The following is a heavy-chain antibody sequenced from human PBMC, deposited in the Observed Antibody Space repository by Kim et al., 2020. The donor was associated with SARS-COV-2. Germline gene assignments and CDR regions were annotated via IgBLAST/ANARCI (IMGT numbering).Heavy chain of an antibody. CDR2: IKSKTDGGTT. D-gene: IGHD3-3*01. CDR3: TTERSSYYDFWSGYYMDAFDI. CDR1: GFTFSNAW. Sequence: GGSLRLSCAASGFTFSNAWMSWVRQAPGKGLEWVGRIKSKTDGGTTDYAAPVKGRFTISRDDSKNTLYLQMNSLKTEDTAVYYCTTERSSYYDFWSGYYMDAFDIWGQGTMVTVSS. J-gene: IGHJ3*02. V-gene: IGHV3-15*01.